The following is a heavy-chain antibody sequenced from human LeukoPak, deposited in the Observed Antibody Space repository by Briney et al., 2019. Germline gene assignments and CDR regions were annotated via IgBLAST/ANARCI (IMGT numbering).Heavy chain of an antibody. V-gene: IGHV3-33*06. CDR3: AKDAQRGFDYSNSLQH. Sequence: GKSLTLSCVASRFTFSHYAMHWVRQAPGKGLEWVAVIWNDGSDKYYADSVKGRFTVSRDNSRNTLYLQMDSLRAEDTGVYYCAKDAQRGFDYSNSLQHWGPGTLVTVSS. J-gene: IGHJ1*01. CDR1: RFTFSHYA. CDR2: IWNDGSDK. D-gene: IGHD4-11*01.